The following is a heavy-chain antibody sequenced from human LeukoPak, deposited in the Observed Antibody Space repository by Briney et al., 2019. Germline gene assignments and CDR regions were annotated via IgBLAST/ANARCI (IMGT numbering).Heavy chain of an antibody. CDR3: ARGEAYGSGTVYFDY. V-gene: IGHV4-59*12. Sequence: SETLSLTCTVSGGSISSYYWSWIRQPPGKGLEWIGYIYYIGSTNYNPSLKSRVTMSVDKSKNQFSLKLTSVTAADTAVYYCARGEAYGSGTVYFDYWGQGTLVSVSS. CDR1: GGSISSYY. CDR2: IYYIGST. J-gene: IGHJ4*02. D-gene: IGHD3-10*01.